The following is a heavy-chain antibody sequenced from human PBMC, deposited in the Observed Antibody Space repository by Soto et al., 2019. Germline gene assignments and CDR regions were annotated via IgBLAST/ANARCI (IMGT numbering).Heavy chain of an antibody. J-gene: IGHJ5*02. D-gene: IGHD2-8*01. V-gene: IGHV4-61*01. CDR3: ARSMRLGYCTNGVCYTGWFDP. CDR1: GGSVSSGSYY. Sequence: SETLSLTCTVSGGSVSSGSYYWSWIRQPPGKGLEWIGYIYYSGSTNYNPSLKSRVTISVDTSKNQFSLKLSSVTAADTAVYYCARSMRLGYCTNGVCYTGWFDPWGQGTLVTV. CDR2: IYYSGST.